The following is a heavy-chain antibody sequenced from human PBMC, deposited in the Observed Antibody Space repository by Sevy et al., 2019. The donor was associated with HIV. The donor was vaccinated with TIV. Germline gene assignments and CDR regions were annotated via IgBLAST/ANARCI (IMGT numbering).Heavy chain of an antibody. CDR2: VYPGDADV. Sequence: GESLKISCKGSGYIFTNYWITWVRQMSGKGLEWMGIVYPGDADVKYNPAFEGHVTMSVDKTITTAYLQWSNLKASDTAIYYCARSASYMDVWGQGTTVTVSS. CDR3: ARSASYMDV. J-gene: IGHJ6*02. CDR1: GYIFTNYW. D-gene: IGHD3-16*01. V-gene: IGHV5-51*01.